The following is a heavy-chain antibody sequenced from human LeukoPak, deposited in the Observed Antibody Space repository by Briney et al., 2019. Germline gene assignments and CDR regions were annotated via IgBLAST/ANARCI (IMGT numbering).Heavy chain of an antibody. J-gene: IGHJ4*02. CDR3: ARVSRMLGTSTLDN. CDR2: IYTGGST. D-gene: IGHD1-26*01. Sequence: GGSLRLSCAASGFIFSSYGMHWVRQAPGKGLEWVSVIYTGGSTYFTDSVNGRFTISRDYSKNTLYLEMNSLRVEDTAVYYCARVSRMLGTSTLDNWGQGTLVTVSS. CDR1: GFIFSSYG. V-gene: IGHV3-NL1*01.